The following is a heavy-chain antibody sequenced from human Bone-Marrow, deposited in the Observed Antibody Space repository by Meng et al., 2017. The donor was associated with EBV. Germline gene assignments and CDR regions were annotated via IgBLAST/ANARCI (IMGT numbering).Heavy chain of an antibody. J-gene: IGHJ4*02. CDR1: GYTFTSYD. D-gene: IGHD3-16*02. CDR3: ARARDRYYPLGFDY. Sequence: VQLVQSGAGVKKPGASMKVSCKASGYTFTSYDINWVRQATVQGLEWMGWMNPNSGNTGYAEKFQGRVTMTRNTSISTAYMELSSLRSEDTAVYYCARARDRYYPLGFDYWGQGTLVTVSS. CDR2: MNPNSGNT. V-gene: IGHV1-8*01.